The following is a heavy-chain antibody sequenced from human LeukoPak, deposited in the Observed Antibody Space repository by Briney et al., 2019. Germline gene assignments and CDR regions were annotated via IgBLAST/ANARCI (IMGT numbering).Heavy chain of an antibody. J-gene: IGHJ3*02. Sequence: SETLSLTCAVSGGSISSSNWWSWVRQPPGKGLEWIGEIYHSGSTNYNPSLKSRVTISVDKSKNQFSLKLSSVTAADTAVYYCARPSSGSYSYAFDIWGQGTMVTVSS. CDR3: ARPSSGSYSYAFDI. CDR1: GGSISSSNW. CDR2: IYHSGST. D-gene: IGHD3-10*01. V-gene: IGHV4-4*02.